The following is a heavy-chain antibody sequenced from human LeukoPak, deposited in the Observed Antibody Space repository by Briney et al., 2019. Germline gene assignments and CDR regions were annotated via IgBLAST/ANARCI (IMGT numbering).Heavy chain of an antibody. CDR1: GDSISSSY. V-gene: IGHV3-7*04. CDR3: ARDWQWQQLDGDAFDI. Sequence: ETLSLTCTVSGDSISSSYWSWVRQAPGKGLEWVANIKQDGSEKYYVDSVKVRFTISRDNAKNSLFLQMNSLRAEDTAVYYCARDWQWQQLDGDAFDIWGQGTMVTVSS. J-gene: IGHJ3*02. CDR2: IKQDGSEK. D-gene: IGHD6-13*01.